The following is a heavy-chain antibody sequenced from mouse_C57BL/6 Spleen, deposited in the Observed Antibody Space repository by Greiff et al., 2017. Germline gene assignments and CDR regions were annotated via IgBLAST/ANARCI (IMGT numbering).Heavy chain of an antibody. CDR2: IYPGDGDP. CDR3: ARSLLRPLYAMDD. V-gene: IGHV1-82*01. CDR1: GYAFSSSW. J-gene: IGHJ4*01. Sequence: QVQLQQSGPELVKPGASVKISCKASGYAFSSSWMNWVKQRPGKGLEWIGRIYPGDGDPNYNGKFKGKATLTADKSSSTAYMQLSSLTSEDSAVYFCARSLLRPLYAMDDWGQGTSVTVSS. D-gene: IGHD1-2*01.